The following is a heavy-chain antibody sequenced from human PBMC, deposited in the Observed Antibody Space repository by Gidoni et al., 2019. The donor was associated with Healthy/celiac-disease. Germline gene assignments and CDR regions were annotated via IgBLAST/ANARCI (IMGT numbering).Heavy chain of an antibody. V-gene: IGHV1-3*01. CDR1: GYTFTIYT. CDR2: IDDGHGNT. CDR3: ARAPPPYSSSWTLDY. D-gene: IGHD6-13*01. Sequence: HVQLVQPGAEVKKPGAPVKVFCKAAGYTFTIYTIHWVRQAPGQRLEWMGWIDDGHGNTKYSQKFQGRVTITGDTSASTAYMELSSLRSEDTAVYYCARAPPPYSSSWTLDYWGQGTLVTVSS. J-gene: IGHJ4*02.